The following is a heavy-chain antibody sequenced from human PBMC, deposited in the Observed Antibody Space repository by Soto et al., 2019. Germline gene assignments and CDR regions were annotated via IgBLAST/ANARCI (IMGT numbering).Heavy chain of an antibody. V-gene: IGHV5-51*01. CDR2: IYPGDSDT. Sequence: GESLKISCKGSGYRFSSYWIAWVRQMPGKGLEWMGIIYPGDSDTRYSPSFEGQVTISADKSNSTAYLQWSSLKASDTDMYYCARQGSNGAYYYYGMDVWGQGTTVTVSS. D-gene: IGHD3-16*01. J-gene: IGHJ6*02. CDR3: ARQGSNGAYYYYGMDV. CDR1: GYRFSSYW.